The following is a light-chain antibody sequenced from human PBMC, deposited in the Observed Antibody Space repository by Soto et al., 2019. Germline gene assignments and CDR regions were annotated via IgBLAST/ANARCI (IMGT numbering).Light chain of an antibody. V-gene: IGKV1-5*01. J-gene: IGKJ1*01. CDR1: QSISSS. CDR3: QQYGGFSRT. CDR2: DAS. Sequence: GDRVPITCRASQSISSSLAWYHQKPGTAPKLLIYDASSLERGVPSRFSGSGSGTEFTLTISSLQPDDFATYYCQQYGGFSRTFGQGTKV.